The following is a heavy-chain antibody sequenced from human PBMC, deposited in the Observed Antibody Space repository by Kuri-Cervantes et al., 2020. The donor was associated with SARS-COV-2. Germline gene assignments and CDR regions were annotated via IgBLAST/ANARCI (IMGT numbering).Heavy chain of an antibody. CDR2: IYYSGST. Sequence: SETLSLTCTVSGGSISSYYWSWIRQPPGKGLEWIGYIYYSGSTNYNPSLKSRLTISVDTSKNQFSLKLRSVFAADTAVYYCARVTRAGATAFRWDYMDVWGKGTTVTVSS. CDR3: ARVTRAGATAFRWDYMDV. J-gene: IGHJ6*03. V-gene: IGHV4-59*01. CDR1: GGSISSYY. D-gene: IGHD6-13*01.